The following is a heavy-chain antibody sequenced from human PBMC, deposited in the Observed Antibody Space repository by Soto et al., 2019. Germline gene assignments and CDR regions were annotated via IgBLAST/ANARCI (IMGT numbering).Heavy chain of an antibody. CDR2: ISGSGRST. Sequence: GGSLRLSCAASGFTFSRFAMSWVRQAPEKGLEWVTGISGSGRSTFYADSVKGRFTISRDNSKNTLYLQINSLRAEDTAVYYCARGHRHSSSWFYFAYWGQGTLVTVSS. D-gene: IGHD6-13*01. J-gene: IGHJ4*02. CDR1: GFTFSRFA. V-gene: IGHV3-23*01. CDR3: ARGHRHSSSWFYFAY.